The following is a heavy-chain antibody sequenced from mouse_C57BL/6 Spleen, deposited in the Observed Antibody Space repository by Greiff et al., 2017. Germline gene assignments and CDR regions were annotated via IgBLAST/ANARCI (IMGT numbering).Heavy chain of an antibody. J-gene: IGHJ4*01. V-gene: IGHV14-4*01. CDR2: IDPENGDT. CDR3: TRGDYEDYAMDY. CDR1: GFNIKDDY. D-gene: IGHD2-4*01. Sequence: VQLQQSGAELVRPGASVKLSCTASGFNIKDDYMHWVKQRPEQGLEWIGWIDPENGDTEYASKFQGKATITADTSSNTAYLQRSSLTSEDTAVYYCTRGDYEDYAMDYWGQGTSVTVSS.